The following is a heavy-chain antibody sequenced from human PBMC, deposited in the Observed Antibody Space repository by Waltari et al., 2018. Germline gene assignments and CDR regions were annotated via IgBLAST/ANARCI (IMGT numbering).Heavy chain of an antibody. J-gene: IGHJ4*02. CDR3: ARWQQWPVRAFDY. CDR1: GFLVSSNY. V-gene: IGHV3-53*01. D-gene: IGHD6-19*01. CDR2: IYSGGST. Sequence: EVQLVESGGGLIQPGGSLRLSCAASGFLVSSNYMSWVRKAPGRGLEWVSLIYSGGSTYYADSVKGRFTISRDNSKNTLYLQMDSLSVEDTAVYYCARWQQWPVRAFDYWGQGTLVTVSS.